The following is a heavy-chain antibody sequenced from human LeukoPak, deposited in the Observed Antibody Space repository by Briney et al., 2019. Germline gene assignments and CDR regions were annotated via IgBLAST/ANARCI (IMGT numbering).Heavy chain of an antibody. CDR3: ARGTPKVYYYYYMDV. V-gene: IGHV4-61*02. CDR2: IYTSGST. D-gene: IGHD2-15*01. Sequence: PSETLSLTCTVSGGSISSGSYYWSWIRQPAGKGLEWIGRIYTSGSTNYNPSLKGRVTISVDTSKNQFSLKLSSVTAADTAAYYCARGTPKVYYYYYMDVWGKGTTVTVSS. CDR1: GGSISSGSYY. J-gene: IGHJ6*03.